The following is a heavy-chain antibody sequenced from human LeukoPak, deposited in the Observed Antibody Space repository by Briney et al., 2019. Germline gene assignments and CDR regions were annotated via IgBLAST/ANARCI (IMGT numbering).Heavy chain of an antibody. Sequence: GGSLRLSCAASGFNLSDYYMSWIRQAPGKGLEWVSYISSSVTTIYYADSVKGRFTISRDNAKNSLYLQMNSLRAEDTAVYYCARVASGYGANYFDYWGQGTLVTVSS. CDR2: ISSSVTTI. J-gene: IGHJ4*02. CDR1: GFNLSDYY. V-gene: IGHV3-11*01. D-gene: IGHD5-12*01. CDR3: ARVASGYGANYFDY.